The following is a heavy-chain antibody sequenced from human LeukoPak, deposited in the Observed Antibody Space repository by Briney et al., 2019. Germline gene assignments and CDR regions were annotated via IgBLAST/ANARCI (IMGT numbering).Heavy chain of an antibody. J-gene: IGHJ4*02. D-gene: IGHD3-3*01. CDR1: GGSISSSIYY. CDR3: ARMYYDFWSGYQYYFDY. CDR2: IYYSGST. Sequence: PSETLSLTCAVSGGSISSSIYYWGWIRQAPGKGLEWIGSIYYSGSTYYNPSLKSRVTISVDTSKNQFSLKLSSVTAADTAVYYCARMYYDFWSGYQYYFDYWGQGTLVTVSS. V-gene: IGHV4-39*07.